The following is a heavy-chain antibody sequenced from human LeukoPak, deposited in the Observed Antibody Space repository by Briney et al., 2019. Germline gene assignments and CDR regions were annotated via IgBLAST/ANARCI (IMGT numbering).Heavy chain of an antibody. J-gene: IGHJ4*02. Sequence: SETLSLTCTVSGGSISSSSYYWGWIRQPPGKGLEWIGSIYYSGSTYYNPSLKSRVTISVDTSKNQFSLKLSSVTAADTPVYYCARHLLSGWIHSSGWYPFDYWGQGTLVTVSS. CDR1: GGSISSSSYY. V-gene: IGHV4-39*01. D-gene: IGHD6-19*01. CDR3: ARHLLSGWIHSSGWYPFDY. CDR2: IYYSGST.